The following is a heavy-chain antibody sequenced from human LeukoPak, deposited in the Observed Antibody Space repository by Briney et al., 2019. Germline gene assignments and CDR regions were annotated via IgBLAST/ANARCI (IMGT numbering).Heavy chain of an antibody. V-gene: IGHV3-7*05. D-gene: IGHD1-14*01. Sequence: GGSLRLSCAASGLTFNTYWMGWIRQAPGKGLEWVASIKPDGSDKRYVDSVKGRFTVSRDNPKTSVFLQMNSLRAEDTAVYYCASQTGAKAFDFWGQGILVTVSS. J-gene: IGHJ4*02. CDR2: IKPDGSDK. CDR3: ASQTGAKAFDF. CDR1: GLTFNTYW.